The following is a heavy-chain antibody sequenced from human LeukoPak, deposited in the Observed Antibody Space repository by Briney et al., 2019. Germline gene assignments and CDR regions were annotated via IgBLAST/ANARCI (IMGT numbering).Heavy chain of an antibody. D-gene: IGHD4-17*01. Sequence: GASVKVSCKASGYTFTTYDINWVRQATGQGLEWVGWMNPNSGNTGYAQKFQGRVTMTRNTSISTAYMELSSLRSEDTAVYYCARVHLTTKAFDIWDQGTMVTVSS. J-gene: IGHJ3*02. CDR3: ARVHLTTKAFDI. CDR2: MNPNSGNT. V-gene: IGHV1-8*01. CDR1: GYTFTTYD.